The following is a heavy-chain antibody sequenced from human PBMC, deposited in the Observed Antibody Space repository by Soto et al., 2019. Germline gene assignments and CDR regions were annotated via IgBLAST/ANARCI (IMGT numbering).Heavy chain of an antibody. CDR2: IHSSGSA. Sequence: SESEAQSGGEQDRVHLGRCRSSISQPPGKGLEWIGEIHSSGSANYKPSLPSGVIISVDTSKNQFSLKLSSVTAADTAVYYCARAGLYGPFDAFSSWGQGTMLTVS. CDR1: DRVHLGRC. CDR3: ARAGLYGPFDAFSS. J-gene: IGHJ3*02. D-gene: IGHD2-15*01. V-gene: IGHV4-34*01.